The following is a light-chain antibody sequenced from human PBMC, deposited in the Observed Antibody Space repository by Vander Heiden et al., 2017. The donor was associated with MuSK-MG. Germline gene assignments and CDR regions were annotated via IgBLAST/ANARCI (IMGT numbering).Light chain of an antibody. Sequence: DIQMTQSPSTLSASVGDRVTITCRASQSISSWLAWYQQKPGRAPKLLIYKASTLESGVPSRFRGSGSGTECTLTITSLQPDDLATYHCLQDKSIPLTFGGGTKVEIK. CDR1: QSISSW. J-gene: IGKJ4*01. CDR2: KAS. CDR3: LQDKSIPLT. V-gene: IGKV1-5*03.